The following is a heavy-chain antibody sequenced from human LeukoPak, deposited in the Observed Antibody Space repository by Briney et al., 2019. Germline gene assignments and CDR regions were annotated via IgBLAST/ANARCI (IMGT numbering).Heavy chain of an antibody. J-gene: IGHJ5*02. CDR3: ARDGVTAHNWFDP. Sequence: ASVKVSCTASGYTFTGYYMHWVRQAPGQGLEWMGRINPNSGGTNYAQKFQGRVTMTRDTSISTAYMELSRLRSDDTAVYYCARDGVTAHNWFDPWGQGTLVTVSS. CDR1: GYTFTGYY. CDR2: INPNSGGT. D-gene: IGHD4-11*01. V-gene: IGHV1-2*06.